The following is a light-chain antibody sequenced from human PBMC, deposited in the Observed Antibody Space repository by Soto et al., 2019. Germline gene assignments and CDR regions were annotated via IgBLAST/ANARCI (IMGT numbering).Light chain of an antibody. CDR1: SSNIGTGYD. V-gene: IGLV1-40*01. Sequence: QSALTQPPSVSGAPGQGVTISCTGSSSNIGTGYDVHWYQHLPGTAPKLLTSANGNRPSGVPDRFSGSKSGTSASLAITGFLADDEADYYCQSYDSRLSASVVGTGTKVTVL. CDR2: ANG. J-gene: IGLJ1*01. CDR3: QSYDSRLSASV.